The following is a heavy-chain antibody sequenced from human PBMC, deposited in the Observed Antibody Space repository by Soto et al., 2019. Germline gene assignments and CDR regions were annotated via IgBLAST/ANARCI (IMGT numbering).Heavy chain of an antibody. CDR1: GGSISSYY. J-gene: IGHJ4*02. Sequence: SETLSLTCTVSGGSISSYYWSWIRQPPGKGLEWIGYIYYSGSTNYNPSLKSRVTISVDTSKNQFALKLSSVTAADTAVYYCARKEVLRYFDWPIFDYWGQGTLVT. D-gene: IGHD3-9*01. CDR2: IYYSGST. V-gene: IGHV4-59*01. CDR3: ARKEVLRYFDWPIFDY.